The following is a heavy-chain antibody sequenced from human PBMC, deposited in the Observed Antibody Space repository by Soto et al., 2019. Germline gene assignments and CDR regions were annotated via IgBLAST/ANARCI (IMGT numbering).Heavy chain of an antibody. CDR1: RALFIDNG. Sequence: QVHLVQSGAELKKPGATVRVSCKTSRALFIDNGLSWVRQAPGQGFEWMGWINPNNGNTKYARKFQDRVIMTTDTSTNTSYMEHRSPRSNDTSVYYCDRDCSGGPWYLLPPWGQGTLLTVS. CDR2: INPNNGNT. CDR3: DRDCSGGPWYLLPP. D-gene: IGHD2-15*01. J-gene: IGHJ5*02. V-gene: IGHV1-18*01.